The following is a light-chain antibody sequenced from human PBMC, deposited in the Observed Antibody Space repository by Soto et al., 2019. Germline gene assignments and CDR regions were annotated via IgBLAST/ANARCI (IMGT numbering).Light chain of an antibody. CDR2: TAS. CDR3: HQYGNSPLT. J-gene: IGKJ3*01. Sequence: ETVLTQSPGTLSLSPGDSATLSCRASQAVYGGFVAWYQGTPGQAPRLLISTASTRATGIPDRFSGSGSGRAFTLTISKLESEDFAIYYCHQYGNSPLTFCPGTTVDF. V-gene: IGKV3-20*01. CDR1: QAVYGGF.